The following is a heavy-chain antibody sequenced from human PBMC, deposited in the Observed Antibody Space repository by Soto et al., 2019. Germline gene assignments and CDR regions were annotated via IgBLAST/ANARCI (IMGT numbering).Heavy chain of an antibody. Sequence: PSETLSLTCTVSGGSISSNYWTWIRQPPGKGLEWIGYVYNSGSTNYNPSLKSRVTISEDTSKSQFSLKVNSMTAADAAVYYCARYRREAVAGYTLDNWGQGILVTVSS. V-gene: IGHV4-59*01. D-gene: IGHD6-13*01. CDR1: GGSISSNY. CDR2: VYNSGST. CDR3: ARYRREAVAGYTLDN. J-gene: IGHJ4*02.